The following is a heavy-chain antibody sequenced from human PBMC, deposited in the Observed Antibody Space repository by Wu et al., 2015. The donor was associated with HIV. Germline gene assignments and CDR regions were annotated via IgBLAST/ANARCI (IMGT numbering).Heavy chain of an antibody. CDR1: GDTFSNYN. CDR3: ARAPGLSSSWYVPADAFDV. Sequence: QVQLVQSGAEVKKPGSSMKVSCKASGDTFSNYNINWVRHVPGQGLEWMGGVIPIFGTTSYAQKFQGRVTITTDESTSTAYMELSSLRSEDTAVYYCARAPGLSSSWYVPADAFDVWGQGTMVTVSS. CDR2: VIPIFGTT. D-gene: IGHD6-13*01. V-gene: IGHV1-69*05. J-gene: IGHJ3*01.